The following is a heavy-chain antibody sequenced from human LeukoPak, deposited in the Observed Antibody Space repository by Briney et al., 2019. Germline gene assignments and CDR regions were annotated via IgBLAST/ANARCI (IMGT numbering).Heavy chain of an antibody. CDR1: GFTFSNAW. J-gene: IGHJ4*02. CDR2: IKSKTDGGTT. D-gene: IGHD3-22*01. Sequence: GGSLRLSCAASGFTFSNAWMSWVRQAPGKGLERVGRIKSKTDGGTTDHAAPVKGRFTISRDDSKNTLYPQMNSLKTEDAAVYYCTTTYYYDSSGHYYGDYWGQGTLVTVSS. V-gene: IGHV3-15*01. CDR3: TTTYYYDSSGHYYGDY.